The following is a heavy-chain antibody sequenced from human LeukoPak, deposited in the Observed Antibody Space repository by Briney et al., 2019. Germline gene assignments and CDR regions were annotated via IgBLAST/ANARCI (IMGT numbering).Heavy chain of an antibody. J-gene: IGHJ4*02. CDR3: AKGVAWTSS. CDR1: GFTFSSYA. CDR2: ISYDGSNK. Sequence: GGSLRLSCAASGFTFSSYAMHWVRQAPGKGLEWVAVISYDGSNKYYADSVKGRFTISRDNSKNTLYLQMNSLRAEDTAVYYCAKGVAWTSSWGQGTLVTVSS. V-gene: IGHV3-30-3*01. D-gene: IGHD3/OR15-3a*01.